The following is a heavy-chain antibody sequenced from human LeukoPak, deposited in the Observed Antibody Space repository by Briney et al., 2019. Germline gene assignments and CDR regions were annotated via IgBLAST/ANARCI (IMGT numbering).Heavy chain of an antibody. V-gene: IGHV1-46*01. J-gene: IGHJ6*03. CDR1: GYTFTSYY. CDR3: ARSNYYDSSGYYLVYYYYYMDV. D-gene: IGHD3-22*01. Sequence: ASVKVSCKASGYTFTSYYMHWVRQAPGQGLEWMGIINPSGGSTSYAQKFQGRVTMTRDTSTSTAYMELSSLRSEDTAVYYCARSNYYDSSGYYLVYYYYYMDVWGKGTTVTVSS. CDR2: INPSGGST.